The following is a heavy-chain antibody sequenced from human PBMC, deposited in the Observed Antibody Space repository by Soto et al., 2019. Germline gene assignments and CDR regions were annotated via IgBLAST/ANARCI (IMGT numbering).Heavy chain of an antibody. D-gene: IGHD2-21*01. CDR3: AKDDFADRGEDYSEY. CDR2: IGASGDIT. Sequence: GGSLRLSCSASGFSFTNFAMSWVRQAPGKGLEWVAGIGASGDITWYADSVKGRLSISRDNSKNTLYLQLNSLRFEDTAVYYCAKDDFADRGEDYSEYWGQGTLVTVXS. J-gene: IGHJ4*02. CDR1: GFSFTNFA. V-gene: IGHV3-23*01.